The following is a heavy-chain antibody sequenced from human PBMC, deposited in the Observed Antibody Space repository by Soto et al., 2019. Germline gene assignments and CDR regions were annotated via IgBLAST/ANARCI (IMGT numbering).Heavy chain of an antibody. J-gene: IGHJ6*02. D-gene: IGHD1-1*01. CDR1: GFTFSSYW. CDR2: INSDGSST. Sequence: EVQLVESGGGLVQPGGSLRLSCAASGFTFSSYWMHWVRQAPGKGLVWVSRINSDGSSTSYADSVKGRFTISRDNAKNTLYLQMNSLRAEDTAVYYCARDRASYLEDYYYGMDVWGQGTTVTVSS. V-gene: IGHV3-74*01. CDR3: ARDRASYLEDYYYGMDV.